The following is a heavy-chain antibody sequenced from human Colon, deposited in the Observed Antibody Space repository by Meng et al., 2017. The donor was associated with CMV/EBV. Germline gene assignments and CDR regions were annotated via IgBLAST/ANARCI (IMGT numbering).Heavy chain of an antibody. CDR3: TTSCSGGSCFPT. D-gene: IGHD2-15*01. CDR1: GFTVSDYA. Sequence: GGSLRLSCTASGFTVSDYAMHWVRQAPGKGLEWVGRIRSKTDGGTTDYAAPVKGRFTISRDDSKDTLYLQMNSLNTEDTATYYCTTSCSGGSCFPTWGQGTLVTVSS. J-gene: IGHJ5*02. CDR2: IRSKTDGGTT. V-gene: IGHV3-15*01.